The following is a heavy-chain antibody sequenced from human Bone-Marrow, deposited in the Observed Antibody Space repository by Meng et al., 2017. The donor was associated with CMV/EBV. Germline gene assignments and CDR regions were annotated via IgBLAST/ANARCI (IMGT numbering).Heavy chain of an antibody. CDR2: IHYRGST. D-gene: IGHD2-21*01. V-gene: IGHV4-39*07. CDR1: GGSISSRNYY. Sequence: SETLSLTCTVSGGSISSRNYYWGWIRQPPGKGLELIGSIHYRGSTYCNPSLKSRVAISVDTSKDQFSLKLSSVTAADAAVYFCARSSAITGSLDYWGQGTLVTVSS. J-gene: IGHJ4*02. CDR3: ARSSAITGSLDY.